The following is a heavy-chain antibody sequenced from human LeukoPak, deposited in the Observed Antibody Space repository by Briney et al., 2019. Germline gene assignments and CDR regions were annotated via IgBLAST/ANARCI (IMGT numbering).Heavy chain of an antibody. CDR2: ISYDGSNK. Sequence: PGGSLRLSCAASGFTFSSYAMHWVRQAPGKGLEWVAVISYDGSNKYYADSVKGRFTISRDNSKNTLYLQMNSLRAEDTAVYYCARARTPRLYYDSSGGDAFDIWGQGTMVTVSS. CDR1: GFTFSSYA. CDR3: ARARTPRLYYDSSGGDAFDI. V-gene: IGHV3-30*04. J-gene: IGHJ3*02. D-gene: IGHD3-22*01.